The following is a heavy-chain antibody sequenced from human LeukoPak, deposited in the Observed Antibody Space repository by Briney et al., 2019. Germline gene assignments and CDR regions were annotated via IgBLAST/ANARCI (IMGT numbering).Heavy chain of an antibody. CDR2: IRYDGSNK. V-gene: IGHV3-30*02. J-gene: IGHJ4*02. CDR3: AKVMVRGKGTNYGQTDY. CDR1: GFTFSSYG. D-gene: IGHD3-10*01. Sequence: GGSLRLSCAASGFTFSSYGMHWVRQAPGKGLEWVAFIRYDGSNKYYADSVKGRFTISRDNSKNTLYLQMNSLRAEDTAVYYCAKVMVRGKGTNYGQTDYWGQGTLVTVSS.